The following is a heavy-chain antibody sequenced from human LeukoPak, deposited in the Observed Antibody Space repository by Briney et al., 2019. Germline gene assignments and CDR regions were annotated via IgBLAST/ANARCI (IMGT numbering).Heavy chain of an antibody. CDR3: ARVPLKQWLVRYYYYYGMDA. D-gene: IGHD6-19*01. J-gene: IGHJ6*02. V-gene: IGHV1-8*01. CDR2: MNPNSGNT. CDR1: GYTFTSYD. Sequence: GASVKVSCKASGYTFTSYDINWVRQATGQGLEWMGWMNPNSGNTGYAQKFQGRVTMTRNTSISTAYMELSSLRSEDTAVYYCARVPLKQWLVRYYYYYGMDAWGQGTTVTVSS.